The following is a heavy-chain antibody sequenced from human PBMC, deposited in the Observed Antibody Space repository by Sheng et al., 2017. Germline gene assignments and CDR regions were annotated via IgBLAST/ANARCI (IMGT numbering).Heavy chain of an antibody. CDR2: IYTSGST. V-gene: IGHV4-61*02. CDR3: ARGRRGWLQEVLHPFDY. CDR1: GGSISSGSYY. D-gene: IGHD5-12*01. Sequence: QVQLQESGPGLVKPSQTLSLTCTVSGGSISSGSYYWSWIRQPAGKGLEWIGRIYTSGSTNYNPSLKSRVTISVDTSKNQFSLKLSSVTAADTAVYYCARGRRGWLQEVLHPFDYWGQGTLVTVSS. J-gene: IGHJ4*02.